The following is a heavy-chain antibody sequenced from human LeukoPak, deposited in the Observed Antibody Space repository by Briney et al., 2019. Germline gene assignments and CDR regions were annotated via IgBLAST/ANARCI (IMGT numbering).Heavy chain of an antibody. CDR2: IFYSGST. V-gene: IGHV4-39*01. J-gene: IGHJ3*02. CDR3: ARHIGFDAFDI. Sequence: SETLSLTCTVSGGSINSSNNYWGWIRQPPGKGLEWIGTIFYSGSTYYNPSLKSRVTISGDTSKNQFSLKLSSVTAADTAVYYYARHIGFDAFDIGGQGTMVTVSS. D-gene: IGHD3-10*01. CDR1: GGSINSSNNY.